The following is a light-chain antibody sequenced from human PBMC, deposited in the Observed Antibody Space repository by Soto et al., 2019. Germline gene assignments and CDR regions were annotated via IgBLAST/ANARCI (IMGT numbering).Light chain of an antibody. V-gene: IGKV3-11*01. CDR1: QSVSSY. CDR2: DAS. CDR3: QQRSYLPPLFT. Sequence: EIVLTQSPATLSLSPGERATLSCRASQSVSSYLAWYQQKPGQAPRLLIYDASNRATGIPARFSGSGSGTGFTLTVSSLEPEDFAVYYCQQRSYLPPLFTFGAGTKVDVK. J-gene: IGKJ3*01.